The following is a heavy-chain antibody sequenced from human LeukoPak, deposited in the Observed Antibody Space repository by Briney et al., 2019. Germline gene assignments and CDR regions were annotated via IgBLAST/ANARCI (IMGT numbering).Heavy chain of an antibody. Sequence: GGSLRLSCTASGFTFSSYWMTWVRQAPGKGLERVGNIKHDGSEKYYVDSVKGRFTISRDNANKSLFLQMDSLRAEDTAVYYCASYHGYSSSWPYWGQGTLVTVSS. D-gene: IGHD6-13*01. V-gene: IGHV3-7*03. CDR2: IKHDGSEK. J-gene: IGHJ4*02. CDR3: ASYHGYSSSWPY. CDR1: GFTFSSYW.